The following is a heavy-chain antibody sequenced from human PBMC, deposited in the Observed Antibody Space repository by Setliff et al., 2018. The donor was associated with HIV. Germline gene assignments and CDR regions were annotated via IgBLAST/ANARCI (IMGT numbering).Heavy chain of an antibody. CDR2: IIPIFGTA. V-gene: IGHV1-69*13. CDR3: ARGADYLGIPSYYYYYMDV. Sequence: SVKVSCKASGGIFSNYAINWVRLAPGQGLEWMGGIIPIFGTADYAQRFQGRVTITADESTSTAYMELSSLRSEDTAVYYCARGADYLGIPSYYYYYMDVWGKGTTVTVSS. CDR1: GGIFSNYA. J-gene: IGHJ6*03. D-gene: IGHD7-27*01.